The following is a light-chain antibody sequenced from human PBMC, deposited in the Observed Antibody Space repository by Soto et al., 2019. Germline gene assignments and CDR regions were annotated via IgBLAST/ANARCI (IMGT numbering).Light chain of an antibody. CDR2: TLS. V-gene: IGKV2-40*01. Sequence: EIVMTQSPLSLPVTPGEPASISCRSSQSLLNSDDGNTYLDWYLQKPGQSPQLLIYTLSYRAPGHPDRFSGSGSGTDFTLKISRVEAEDVGIYYCMQRIEFPLTFGGGTKVDI. CDR3: MQRIEFPLT. CDR1: QSLLNSDDGNTY. J-gene: IGKJ4*01.